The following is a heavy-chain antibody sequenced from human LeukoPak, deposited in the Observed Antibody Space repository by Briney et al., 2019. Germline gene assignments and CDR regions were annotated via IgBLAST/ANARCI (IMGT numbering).Heavy chain of an antibody. CDR3: ARAVTTVTKERYYYYYYYMDV. CDR1: GGSVSSSSYY. D-gene: IGHD4-17*01. Sequence: SETLSLTCTVSGGSVSSSSYYWGWIRQPPGKGLEWIGNIYYSRSTYYNPSLKSRVTISVDTSKNQFSLKLNSVTAADTAVYYCARAVTTVTKERYYYYYYYMDVWGKGTTVTASS. J-gene: IGHJ6*03. V-gene: IGHV4-39*07. CDR2: IYYSRST.